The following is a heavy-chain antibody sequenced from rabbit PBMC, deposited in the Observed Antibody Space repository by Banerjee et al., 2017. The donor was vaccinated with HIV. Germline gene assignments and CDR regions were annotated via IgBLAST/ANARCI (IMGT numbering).Heavy chain of an antibody. J-gene: IGHJ4*01. D-gene: IGHD8-1*01. CDR2: IWPGSSGAS. Sequence: QSLEESGGDLVKPGASLTLTCTASGFSFSSVYYMCWVRQAPGRGLEWIACIWPGSSGASYYASWAKGRFTISKTSSTTVTLQMTSLTAADTATYFCARGGSTYPYYFNLWGPGTLVTVS. CDR3: ARGGSTYPYYFNL. CDR1: GFSFSSVYY. V-gene: IGHV1S40*01.